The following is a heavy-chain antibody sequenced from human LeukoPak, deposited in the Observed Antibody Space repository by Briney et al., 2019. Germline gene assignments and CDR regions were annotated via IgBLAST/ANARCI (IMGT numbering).Heavy chain of an antibody. J-gene: IGHJ4*02. CDR1: GFTFDDYG. CDR2: INWNGGST. CDR3: ARDGRRGYSGYEPFDY. V-gene: IGHV3-20*01. D-gene: IGHD5-12*01. Sequence: GGSLRLSCAASGFTFDDYGISWVRQAPGKGLGWVSGINWNGGSTGYADSVKGRFTISRDNAKNSLYLQINSLRAEDTALYHCARDGRRGYSGYEPFDYWGQGTLVTVSS.